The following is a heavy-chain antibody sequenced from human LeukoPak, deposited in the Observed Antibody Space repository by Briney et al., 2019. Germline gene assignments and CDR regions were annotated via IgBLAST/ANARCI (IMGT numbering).Heavy chain of an antibody. CDR2: INGDGIST. J-gene: IGHJ4*02. CDR3: ARDVGNFDY. CDR1: GFTFSNYW. V-gene: IGHV3-74*01. Sequence: GGSLSLSCAPSGFTFSNYWMHWVRHAPGKGLVWVSRINGDGISTVYADSVKGRFTLSRDNAKKTLYLQMNSLRAEDTAVYYCARDVGNFDYWGQGTLVTVSS.